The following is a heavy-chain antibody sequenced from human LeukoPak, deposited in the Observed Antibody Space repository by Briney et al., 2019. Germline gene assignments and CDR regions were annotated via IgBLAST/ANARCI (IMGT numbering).Heavy chain of an antibody. V-gene: IGHV3-48*03. CDR2: ISSASGTI. CDR1: GFSFRSFE. J-gene: IGHJ6*02. Sequence: PGGSLRLSCAASGFSFRSFEMSWVRQAPGKGLECIAYISSASGTIYHADSVKGRFTISRDSANNSLYLQMNSPRAEDTAIYYCARSTELSDPYFYYGMDVWGQGTTVTVSS. CDR3: ARSTELSDPYFYYGMDV. D-gene: IGHD1-26*01.